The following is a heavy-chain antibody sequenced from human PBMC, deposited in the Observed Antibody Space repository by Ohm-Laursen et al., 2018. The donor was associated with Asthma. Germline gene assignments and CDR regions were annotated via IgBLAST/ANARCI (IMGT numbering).Heavy chain of an antibody. Sequence: PGTLSLTCAVSGGPISSSNWWSWVRQPPGKGLEWIGEIYHSGSTNYNPSLKSRVTISVDKSKNQFSLKLSSVTAADTAVYYCARVGLGSSSWYGRGVDYWGQGTLVTVSS. J-gene: IGHJ4*02. V-gene: IGHV4-4*03. D-gene: IGHD6-13*01. CDR2: IYHSGST. CDR1: GGPISSSNW. CDR3: ARVGLGSSSWYGRGVDY.